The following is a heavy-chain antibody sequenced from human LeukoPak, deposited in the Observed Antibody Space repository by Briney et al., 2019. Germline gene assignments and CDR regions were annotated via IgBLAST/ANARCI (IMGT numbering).Heavy chain of an antibody. Sequence: ASVKVSCKASGGTFSSYAISWVRQAPGQGLEWMGIINPSGGSTSYAQKFQGRVTMTRDTSTSTVYMELSSLRSEDTAVYYCARSPDSSSWYDYWGQGTLVTVSS. CDR1: GGTFSSYA. CDR3: ARSPDSSSWYDY. CDR2: INPSGGST. V-gene: IGHV1-46*01. J-gene: IGHJ4*02. D-gene: IGHD6-13*01.